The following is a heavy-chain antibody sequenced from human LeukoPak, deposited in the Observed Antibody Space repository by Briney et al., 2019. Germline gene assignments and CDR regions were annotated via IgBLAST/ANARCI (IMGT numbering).Heavy chain of an antibody. CDR2: IYYSGST. J-gene: IGHJ5*02. Sequence: PSQTLSLTCTVSGGSISSGGHYWSWIRQHPGEGLEWIGYIYYSGSTYYNPSLKSRVTISVDTSKNQFSLKLSSVTAADTAVYYCASKAVGATPGDWFDPWGQGTLVTVSS. CDR1: GGSISSGGHY. V-gene: IGHV4-31*03. D-gene: IGHD1-26*01. CDR3: ASKAVGATPGDWFDP.